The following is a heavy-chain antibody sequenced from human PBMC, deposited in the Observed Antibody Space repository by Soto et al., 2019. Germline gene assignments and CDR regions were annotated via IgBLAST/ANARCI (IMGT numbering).Heavy chain of an antibody. J-gene: IGHJ4*02. D-gene: IGHD2-2*01. CDR1: GFSFDDYG. V-gene: IGHV3-9*01. CDR2: ISRYGGTI. CDR3: VKGSGYQLPSPLDY. Sequence: EVRVVESGGGLVQPGRSLRLSCAASGFSFDDYGMHWVRQAPGKGLEWVSGISRYGGTIDYADSVKGRFTISRDNAKKSLYLQMNSLRADDTALYYCVKGSGYQLPSPLDYWGQGTLVTVSS.